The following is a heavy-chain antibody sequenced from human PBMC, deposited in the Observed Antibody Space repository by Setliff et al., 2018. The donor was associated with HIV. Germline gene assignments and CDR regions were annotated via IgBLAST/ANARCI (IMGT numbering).Heavy chain of an antibody. CDR2: IYYSGST. J-gene: IGHJ4*02. D-gene: IGHD1-26*01. CDR1: GGSIRATSYY. Sequence: PSETLSLTCTVSGGSIRATSYYWGWIRQPPGKGLEWIGSIYYSGSTKYNPSLKSRVTISLDMSKNQFSLKLNSVTAADTATYYCARGLLGELLWDYWGQGTLVTVSS. V-gene: IGHV4-39*01. CDR3: ARGLLGELLWDY.